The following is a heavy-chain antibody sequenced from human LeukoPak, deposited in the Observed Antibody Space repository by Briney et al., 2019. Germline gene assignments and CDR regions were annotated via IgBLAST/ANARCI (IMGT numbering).Heavy chain of an antibody. D-gene: IGHD3-10*01. Sequence: GSLRLSCAASGFTFSSYAMSWIRQPPGKGLEWIGSIYYSGSTYYKSSLKSRVTISVDTSKNQFSLKLSSVTAADTAVYYCARNRYYYGSGSYGVPNWFDPWGQGTLVIVSS. CDR3: ARNRYYYGSGSYGVPNWFDP. CDR1: GFTFSSYA. CDR2: IYYSGST. J-gene: IGHJ5*02. V-gene: IGHV4-39*01.